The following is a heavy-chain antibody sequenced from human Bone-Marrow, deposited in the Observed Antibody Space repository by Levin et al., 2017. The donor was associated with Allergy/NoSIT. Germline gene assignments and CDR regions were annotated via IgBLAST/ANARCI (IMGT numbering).Heavy chain of an antibody. Sequence: GGSLRLSCAASGFTFDEYGMHWVRQAPGKGLEWVSGINWNRETIGYADSVKGRFTISRDNAKTSLYLQMNSLRVEDTALYYCAKDWERGYSYGFFDDWGQGTLVTVSS. CDR2: INWNRETI. V-gene: IGHV3-9*01. J-gene: IGHJ4*02. CDR3: AKDWERGYSYGFFDD. D-gene: IGHD5-18*01. CDR1: GFTFDEYG.